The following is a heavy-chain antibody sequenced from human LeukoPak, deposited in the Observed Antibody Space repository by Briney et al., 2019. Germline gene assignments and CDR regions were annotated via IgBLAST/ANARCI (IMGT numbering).Heavy chain of an antibody. D-gene: IGHD3-9*01. CDR1: GGSFSGYY. CDR3: ARRPDLRYFDWSQLRYYYYYYMDV. CDR2: INHSGST. V-gene: IGHV4-34*01. J-gene: IGHJ6*03. Sequence: SETLSLTCAVYGGSFSGYYWSWIRQPPGKGLEWIGEINHSGSTNYNPSLKSRVTISVDTSKNQFSLKLSSVTAADTAVYYCARRPDLRYFDWSQLRYYYYYYMDVWGKGTTVTISS.